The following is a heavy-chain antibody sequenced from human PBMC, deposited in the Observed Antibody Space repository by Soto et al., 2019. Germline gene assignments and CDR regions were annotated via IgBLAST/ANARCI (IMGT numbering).Heavy chain of an antibody. Sequence: SVKVSCKASGFTFTSTAFQWVRQARGQRLEWIGWIAVGSGYTNYAQRFQDRVTLTRDMSTATTYMELSRLTSEDTAIYYCAADATAWQQMVPSDYWGQGTLVTVSS. D-gene: IGHD2-8*01. V-gene: IGHV1-58*01. J-gene: IGHJ4*02. CDR1: GFTFTSTA. CDR2: IAVGSGYT. CDR3: AADATAWQQMVPSDY.